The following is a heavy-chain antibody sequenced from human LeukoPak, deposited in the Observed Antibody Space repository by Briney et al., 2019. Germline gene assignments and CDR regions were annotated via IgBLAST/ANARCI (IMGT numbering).Heavy chain of an antibody. CDR3: ARGGRSCTTSVCRMNSYAHRLPEVQNRGGRPFIYNYMDV. J-gene: IGHJ6*03. CDR2: VNHTGST. V-gene: IGHV4-34*01. CDR1: GDSFGDYY. D-gene: IGHD2-8*01. Sequence: SETLSLTCAVYGDSFGDYYWTWIRQSPGRGLEWIGQVNHTGSTNSNPSLSSRVTMSVDTSKNQFSMRLTSVTAADTAIYYCARGGRSCTTSVCRMNSYAHRLPEVQNRGGRPFIYNYMDVWSKGTTVFVSS.